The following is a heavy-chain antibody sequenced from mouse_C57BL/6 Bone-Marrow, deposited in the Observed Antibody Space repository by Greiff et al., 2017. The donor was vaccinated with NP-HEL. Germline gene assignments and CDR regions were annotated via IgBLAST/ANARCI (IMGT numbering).Heavy chain of an antibody. Sequence: QQSCKASGYTFTSYWMHWVKQRPGRGLEWIGRIDPNSGGTKYNEKFKSKATLTVDKPSSTAYMQLSSLTSEDSAVYYCARYGYYVNYYAMDYWGQGTSVTVSS. CDR1: GYTFTSYW. J-gene: IGHJ4*01. CDR2: IDPNSGGT. V-gene: IGHV1-72*01. CDR3: ARYGYYVNYYAMDY. D-gene: IGHD2-3*01.